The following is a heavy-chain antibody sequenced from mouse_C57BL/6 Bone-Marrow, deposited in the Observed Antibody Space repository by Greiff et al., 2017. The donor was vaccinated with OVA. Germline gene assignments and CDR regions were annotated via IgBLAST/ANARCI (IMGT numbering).Heavy chain of an antibody. D-gene: IGHD1-1*01. V-gene: IGHV1-19*01. CDR2: INPYNGGT. CDR3: ARRTTVVATGDY. CDR1: GYTFTDYY. J-gene: IGHJ2*01. Sequence: VQLQESGPVLVKPGASVKMSCKASGYTFTDYYMNWVKQSHGKSLEWIGVINPYNGGTSYNQQFKGKATLTVDKSSSTAYMELNSLTSEDSAVYYCARRTTVVATGDYWGQGTTLTVSS.